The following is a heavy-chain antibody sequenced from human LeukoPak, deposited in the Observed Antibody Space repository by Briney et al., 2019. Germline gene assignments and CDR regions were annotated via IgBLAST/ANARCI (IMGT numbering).Heavy chain of an antibody. CDR2: ISAYNGNT. CDR3: ARTVVVPAATNWFDP. D-gene: IGHD2-2*01. CDR1: GGTFSSYA. V-gene: IGHV1-18*01. J-gene: IGHJ5*02. Sequence: ASVKVSCKASGGTFSSYAISWVRQAPGQGLEWMGWISAYNGNTNYAQKLQGRVTMTTDTSTSTAYMELRSLRSDDTAVYYCARTVVVPAATNWFDPWGQGTLVTVSS.